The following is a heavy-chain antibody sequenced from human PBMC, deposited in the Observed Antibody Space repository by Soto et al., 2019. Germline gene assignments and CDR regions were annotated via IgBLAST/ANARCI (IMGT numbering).Heavy chain of an antibody. CDR1: GGTFSSYA. J-gene: IGHJ6*02. D-gene: IGHD6-13*01. CDR2: IIPIFGTE. V-gene: IGHV1-69*01. CDR3: ARDRIAGSKYYYGMDV. Sequence: QVQLVQSGAEVKKPGSSVRVSCKASGGTFSSYAISWVRQAPGQGLEWMGGIIPIFGTENYAQKFQGRVTTTADESTSTAYMELSSLRSEDTAVYYCARDRIAGSKYYYGMDVWGQVTTVTVSS.